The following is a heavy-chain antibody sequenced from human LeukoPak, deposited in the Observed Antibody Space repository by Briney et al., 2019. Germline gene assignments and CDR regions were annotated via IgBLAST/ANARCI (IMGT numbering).Heavy chain of an antibody. V-gene: IGHV4-4*07. J-gene: IGHJ5*01. CDR1: GGSISSY. D-gene: IGHD3-10*01. CDR3: ATDGMVRGPDAWFDS. Sequence: SETLSLTCTVSGGSISSYWSWIRQPAGKGLEWIGRIYTRGSTNYNPSLKSRVTMSVDTSKNQFSLKLSSVTAADTAVYYCATDGMVRGPDAWFDSWGQGTLVTVSS. CDR2: IYTRGST.